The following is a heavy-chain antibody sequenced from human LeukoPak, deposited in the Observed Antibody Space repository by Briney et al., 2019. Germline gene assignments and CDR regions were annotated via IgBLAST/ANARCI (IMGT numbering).Heavy chain of an antibody. CDR3: ASSRYSSSHFDY. D-gene: IGHD6-6*01. CDR1: GFTFSSYS. Sequence: GGSLRLSCAASGFTFSSYSMNWVRQAPGKGLEWVSSISSSSSYIYYADSVKGRFTISRDNAKNSLYLQMNSLRAEDTAVYYCASSRYSSSHFDYWGQGTLVTVSS. V-gene: IGHV3-21*01. CDR2: ISSSSSYI. J-gene: IGHJ4*02.